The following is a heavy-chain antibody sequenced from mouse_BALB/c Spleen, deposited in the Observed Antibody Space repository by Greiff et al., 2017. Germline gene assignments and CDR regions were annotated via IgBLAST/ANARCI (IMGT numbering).Heavy chain of an antibody. CDR3: ARGGGYKYWAFAD. Sequence: EVKLVESGGGLVQPGGSLRLSCATSGFTFTDYYMSWVRQPPGKALEWLGFIRNKANGYTTEYSASVKGRFTISRDNSQSILYLQMNTPRAEDSATYYCARGGGYKYWAFADWGQGTLVTVSA. CDR2: IRNKANGYTT. D-gene: IGHD2-14*01. CDR1: GFTFTDYY. V-gene: IGHV7-3*02. J-gene: IGHJ3*01.